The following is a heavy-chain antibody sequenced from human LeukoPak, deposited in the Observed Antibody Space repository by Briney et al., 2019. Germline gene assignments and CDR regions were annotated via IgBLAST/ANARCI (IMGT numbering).Heavy chain of an antibody. V-gene: IGHV4-59*12. CDR2: IYYSGST. J-gene: IGHJ6*03. Sequence: SETLSLTCTVSGGSISSYYWSWIRQPPGKGLEWIGYIYYSGSTNYNPSLKSRVTISVDRSQNQFSLKLSSVTADNTAVYYCARGATSWRYYYMDVWGKGTTVTISS. D-gene: IGHD2-2*01. CDR3: ARGATSWRYYYMDV. CDR1: GGSISSYY.